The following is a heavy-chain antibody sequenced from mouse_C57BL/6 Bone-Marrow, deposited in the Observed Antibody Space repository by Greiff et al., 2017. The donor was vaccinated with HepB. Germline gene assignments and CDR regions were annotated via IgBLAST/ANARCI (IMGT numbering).Heavy chain of an antibody. J-gene: IGHJ3*01. V-gene: IGHV5-6*02. Sequence: EVKVVESGGDLVKPGGSLKLSCAASGFTFSSYGMSWVRQTPDKRLEWVATISSGGSYTYYPDSVKGRFTISRDNAKNTLYLQMSSLKSEDTAMYYCARRRGYDQEERFAYWGQGTLVTVSA. CDR1: GFTFSSYG. CDR3: ARRRGYDQEERFAY. CDR2: ISSGGSYT. D-gene: IGHD2-2*01.